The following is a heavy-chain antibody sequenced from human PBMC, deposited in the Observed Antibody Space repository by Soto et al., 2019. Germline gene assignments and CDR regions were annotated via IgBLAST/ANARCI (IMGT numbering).Heavy chain of an antibody. D-gene: IGHD2-2*01. CDR3: ARASSSTSGAIDY. J-gene: IGHJ4*02. CDR2: IKEDGSEK. V-gene: IGHV3-7*04. CDR1: AFTFRNYW. Sequence: EVHLVESGGGMVQPGGSLRLSCAASAFTFRNYWMSWVRQAPGKGLECVAKIKEDGSEKYYVDSVKGRFTVSRDNAENPVYLQMNSLTVEDTAMYYCARASSSTSGAIDYWGQGTLVTVSS.